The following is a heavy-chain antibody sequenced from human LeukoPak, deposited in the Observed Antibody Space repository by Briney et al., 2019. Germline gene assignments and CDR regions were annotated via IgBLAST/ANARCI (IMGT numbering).Heavy chain of an antibody. CDR1: GGSISSSSYY. Sequence: PSETLSLTCTVSGGSISSSSYYWGWIRQPPGKGLEWIGSIYYSGSTYYNPSLKSRVTISVDTSKNQFSLKLSSVTAADTAVYYCAREIRITMIVAGDFDYWGQGTLVTVSS. D-gene: IGHD3-22*01. V-gene: IGHV4-39*07. J-gene: IGHJ4*02. CDR2: IYYSGST. CDR3: AREIRITMIVAGDFDY.